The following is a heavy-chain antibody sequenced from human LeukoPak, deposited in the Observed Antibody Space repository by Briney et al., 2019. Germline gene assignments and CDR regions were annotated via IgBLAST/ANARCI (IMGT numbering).Heavy chain of an antibody. D-gene: IGHD2-21*02. CDR2: VYSGITT. CDR1: GFIVGDSN. CDR3: ARLQGYCLGYQYFYYMVV. V-gene: IGHV3-53*01. Sequence: GGSLRLSCAVSGFIVGDSNMTWLRQAPGKGLEWVSLVYSGITTHYADSVKGRFSISRDHSNNILYLQMNTLRTKDTAVYYCARLQGYCLGYQYFYYMVVWGTETTVTVSS. J-gene: IGHJ6*03.